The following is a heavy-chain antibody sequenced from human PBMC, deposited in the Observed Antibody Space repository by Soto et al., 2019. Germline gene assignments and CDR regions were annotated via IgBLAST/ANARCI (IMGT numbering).Heavy chain of an antibody. Sequence: EVHLVESGGGLVKPGGSLRLSCVASAFSFTNAWMSWVRQAPGKGLEWVGRIKSITDGGTTDYAAPVKGRFTISRDESKNTVDLQMNSLITEDTAVYYCTTDWGSGTHYARAFDVWGQGTMVTVSS. CDR3: TTDWGSGTHYARAFDV. D-gene: IGHD3-16*01. J-gene: IGHJ3*01. V-gene: IGHV3-15*01. CDR1: AFSFTNAW. CDR2: IKSITDGGTT.